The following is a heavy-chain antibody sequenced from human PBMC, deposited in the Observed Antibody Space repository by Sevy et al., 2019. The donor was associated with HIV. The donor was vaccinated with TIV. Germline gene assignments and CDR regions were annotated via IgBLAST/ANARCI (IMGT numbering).Heavy chain of an antibody. CDR3: TVTGDAFDI. CDR1: GFTFSGSA. J-gene: IGHJ3*02. V-gene: IGHV3-73*01. CDR2: IRSKANSYAT. D-gene: IGHD7-27*01. Sequence: EGSLRLSCAASGFTFSGSAMNWVRQASGTGLEWVGRIRSKANSYATAYAASVKGRFTISRDDSKNTAYLQMNSLKTEDTAVYYCTVTGDAFDIWGQGTMVTVSS.